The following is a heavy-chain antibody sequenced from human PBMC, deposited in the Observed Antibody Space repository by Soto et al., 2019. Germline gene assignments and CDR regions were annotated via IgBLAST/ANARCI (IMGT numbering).Heavy chain of an antibody. D-gene: IGHD6-19*01. CDR3: ARDSYSSATH. V-gene: IGHV3-74*01. CDR1: GLPFSDNW. J-gene: IGHJ4*02. CDR2: ISNDGSST. Sequence: SGGSLRLSCAASGLPFSDNWMHWVRQAPGKGLVWVSRISNDGSSTTYADSVKGRFTVSRDNAQNTLYLQMSGLRAEDTAMYYCARDSYSSATHWGQGTLVTVSS.